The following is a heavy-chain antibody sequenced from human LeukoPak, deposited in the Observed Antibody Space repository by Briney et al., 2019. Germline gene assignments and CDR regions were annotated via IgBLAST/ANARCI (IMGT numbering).Heavy chain of an antibody. D-gene: IGHD5-18*01. V-gene: IGHV1-46*01. CDR2: IHASGGST. CDR3: ARATLDAAMVYWSFDL. CDR1: GYTFTSHY. J-gene: IGHJ2*01. Sequence: ASVKVSCKASGYTFTSHYVHWVRQSTGQGLEWMVVIHASGGSTSYAQTLQGRVTMTTDSSTSTVSVELSSLRSEDTAVYYCARATLDAAMVYWSFDLWGRGTLVTVSS.